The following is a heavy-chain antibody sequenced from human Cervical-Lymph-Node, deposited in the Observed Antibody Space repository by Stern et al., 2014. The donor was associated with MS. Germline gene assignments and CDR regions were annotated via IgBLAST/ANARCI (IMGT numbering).Heavy chain of an antibody. CDR2: ISYDGSNK. CDR3: ANGQLWSLGY. J-gene: IGHJ4*02. D-gene: IGHD5-18*01. Sequence: VQLVESGGGVVQPGRSLRLSCAASGFTFSSYGMPWVRQAPGKGLEWVAVISYDGSNKYYADSVKGRFTISRDNSKNTLYLQMNSLRAEDTAVYYCANGQLWSLGYWCQGTLVTVSS. V-gene: IGHV3-30*18. CDR1: GFTFSSYG.